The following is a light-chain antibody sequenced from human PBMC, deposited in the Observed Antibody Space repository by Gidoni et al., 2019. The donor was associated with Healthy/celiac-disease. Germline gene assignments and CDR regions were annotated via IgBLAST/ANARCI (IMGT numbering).Light chain of an antibody. CDR1: QSISSY. J-gene: IGKJ4*01. Sequence: DSQMTQSPSSLSASVGDRVTITCRASQSISSYLNWYQQKPGKAPKLLIYAASSLKSGVPSRFSGSGSGTDFTLTISRLPPEDFATYYCQQSYSTPSFGGGTKVEIK. CDR3: QQSYSTPS. CDR2: AAS. V-gene: IGKV1-39*01.